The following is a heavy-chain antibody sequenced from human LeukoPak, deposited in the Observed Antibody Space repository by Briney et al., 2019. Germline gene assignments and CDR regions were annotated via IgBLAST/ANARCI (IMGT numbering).Heavy chain of an antibody. Sequence: GGSLRPSCAASGFTVSSNYMSWVRQAPGKGLEWVSVIYSGGSTYYADSVKGRFTISRDNSKNTLYLQMNSLRAEDTAVYYCARQYFRYFDYWGQGTLVTVSS. CDR2: IYSGGST. V-gene: IGHV3-53*01. CDR1: GFTVSSNY. J-gene: IGHJ4*02. CDR3: ARQYFRYFDY. D-gene: IGHD2/OR15-2a*01.